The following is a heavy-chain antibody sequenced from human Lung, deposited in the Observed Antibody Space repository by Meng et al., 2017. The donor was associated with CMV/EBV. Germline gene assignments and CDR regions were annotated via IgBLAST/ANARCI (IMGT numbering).Heavy chain of an antibody. Sequence: GESXKISCAASGFTFSSYAMHWVRQAPGKGLEWVAVISYDGSNKYYADSVKGRFTISRDNSKNTLYLQMNSLRAEDTAVYYCARWGVDTAMADYYYGMDVWGQGXTVTVSS. D-gene: IGHD5-18*01. J-gene: IGHJ6*02. CDR1: GFTFSSYA. V-gene: IGHV3-30*04. CDR2: ISYDGSNK. CDR3: ARWGVDTAMADYYYGMDV.